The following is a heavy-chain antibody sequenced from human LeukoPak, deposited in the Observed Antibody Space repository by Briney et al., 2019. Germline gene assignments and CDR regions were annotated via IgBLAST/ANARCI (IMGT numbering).Heavy chain of an antibody. CDR1: GFTFTTYW. D-gene: IGHD5-24*01. CDR3: ARGRDGYNLVDAFDI. V-gene: IGHV3-7*01. J-gene: IGHJ3*02. CDR2: IKQDGSEK. Sequence: PGGSLRLSCVGSGFTFTTYWMSWVRQAPGKGLEWVANIKQDGSEKYYVDSVKGRFTISRDNANNSRYLQMNSLRAEDTAVYYCARGRDGYNLVDAFDIWGQGIMVTVSS.